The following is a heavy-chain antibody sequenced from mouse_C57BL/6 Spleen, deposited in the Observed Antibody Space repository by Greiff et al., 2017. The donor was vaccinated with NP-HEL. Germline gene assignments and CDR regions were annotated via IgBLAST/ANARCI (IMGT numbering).Heavy chain of an antibody. J-gene: IGHJ4*01. Sequence: VQGVESGPGLVQPSQSLSITCTVSGFSLTSYGVHWVRQSPGKGLEWLGVLWSGGSTDYNAAFISRLSISKDNSKSQVFFKMNSLQADDTAIYYCARKGGTIVTLYYYAMDYWGQGTSVTVSS. CDR2: LWSGGST. V-gene: IGHV2-2*01. D-gene: IGHD2-5*01. CDR1: GFSLTSYG. CDR3: ARKGGTIVTLYYYAMDY.